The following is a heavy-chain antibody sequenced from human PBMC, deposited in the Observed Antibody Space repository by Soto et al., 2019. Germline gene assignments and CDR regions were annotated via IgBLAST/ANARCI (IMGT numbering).Heavy chain of an antibody. CDR1: GFTVSSNY. V-gene: IGHV3-53*01. Sequence: GGSLRLSCAASGFTVSSNYMSWVRQAPGKGLEWVSVIYSGGSTYYADSVKGRFTISRDNSKNTLYLQMNSLRAEDTAVYYCARDHYDSSCHTKGFDYWGQGTLVTVSS. J-gene: IGHJ4*02. D-gene: IGHD3-22*01. CDR2: IYSGGST. CDR3: ARDHYDSSCHTKGFDY.